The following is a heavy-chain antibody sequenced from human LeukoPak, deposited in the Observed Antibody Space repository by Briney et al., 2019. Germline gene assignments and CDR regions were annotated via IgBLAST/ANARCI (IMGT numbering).Heavy chain of an antibody. Sequence: GGSLRLSCAASGFTFSSYSMTWVRQAPGKGLEWVSYISSSSSTIYYADSVKGRFTISRDNAKNSLYLQMNSLRAEDTAVYYCAREEIVGEYYYYYGMDVWGQGTTVTVSS. CDR3: AREEIVGEYYYYYGMDV. J-gene: IGHJ6*02. CDR1: GFTFSSYS. CDR2: ISSSSSTI. V-gene: IGHV3-48*01. D-gene: IGHD1-26*01.